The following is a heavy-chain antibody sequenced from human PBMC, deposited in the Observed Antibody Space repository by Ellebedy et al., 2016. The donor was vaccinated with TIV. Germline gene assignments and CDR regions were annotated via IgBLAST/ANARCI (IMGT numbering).Heavy chain of an antibody. CDR3: ARGYSGDDRFDY. V-gene: IGHV3-21*06. CDR1: GFTFSSYS. Sequence: PGGSLRLSFAASGFTFSSYSINWVRQSPGKGLEWVSSISSSSSYIYYADSVKGRFTISRDNAKNSLYQQMNSLRAEDTAVYYCARGYSGDDRFDYWGQGTLVTVSS. J-gene: IGHJ4*02. CDR2: ISSSSSYI. D-gene: IGHD5-12*01.